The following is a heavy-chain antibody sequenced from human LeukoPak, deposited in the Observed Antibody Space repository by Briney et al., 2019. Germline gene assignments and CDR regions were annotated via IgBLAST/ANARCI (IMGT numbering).Heavy chain of an antibody. Sequence: ASVKVSCKASGYTFTGYYVHWVRRAPGQGLEWMGWINPNSGGTNYAQKFQGRVTMTRGTSISTAYMELSRLRSDDTAVYYYARDQKLRFLEWLPAPFHAWGQGTLVTVFS. V-gene: IGHV1-2*02. J-gene: IGHJ5*02. CDR1: GYTFTGYY. D-gene: IGHD3-3*01. CDR2: INPNSGGT. CDR3: ARDQKLRFLEWLPAPFHA.